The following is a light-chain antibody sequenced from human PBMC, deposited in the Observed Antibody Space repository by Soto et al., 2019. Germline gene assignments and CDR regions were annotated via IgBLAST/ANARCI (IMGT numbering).Light chain of an antibody. CDR3: SSYAGSYTLV. Sequence: QSALTQPPSASGSPGQSVTISCTGTSSDVGGYNYVSWYQQHPGKAPKVMIYEVSKRPSGVPDRFSGSKSGNTASLTVSGLQAEDEADYYCSSYAGSYTLVFGGGTKLTVL. V-gene: IGLV2-8*01. CDR2: EVS. J-gene: IGLJ2*01. CDR1: SSDVGGYNY.